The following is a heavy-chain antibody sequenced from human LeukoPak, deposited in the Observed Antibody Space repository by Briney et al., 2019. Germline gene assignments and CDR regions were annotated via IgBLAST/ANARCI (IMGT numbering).Heavy chain of an antibody. V-gene: IGHV3-53*01. Sequence: PGGSLRLSCAASGFTVFSNYMGWVRQAPGKGLEWVSVIYSDGTTYYADSVQGRFIISRDNSKNTVYLQMKSLRAEDTAVYFCARERSYYYYYMDVWGKGTTVTVSS. CDR3: ARERSYYYYYMDV. CDR2: IYSDGTT. J-gene: IGHJ6*03. CDR1: GFTVFSNY. D-gene: IGHD3-10*01.